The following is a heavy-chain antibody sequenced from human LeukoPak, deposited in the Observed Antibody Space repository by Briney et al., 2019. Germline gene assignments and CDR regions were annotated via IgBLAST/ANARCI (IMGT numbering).Heavy chain of an antibody. Sequence: SETLSLTCTVFYESFSGYYWSWIRQPPGKGLEWIGYIYYSGSTNYNPSLKSRVTISVDTSKNQFSLKLSSVTAADTAVYYCAREWDYGDSYYFDYWGQGTLVTVSS. CDR3: AREWDYGDSYYFDY. J-gene: IGHJ4*02. CDR2: IYYSGST. CDR1: YESFSGYY. D-gene: IGHD4-17*01. V-gene: IGHV4-59*01.